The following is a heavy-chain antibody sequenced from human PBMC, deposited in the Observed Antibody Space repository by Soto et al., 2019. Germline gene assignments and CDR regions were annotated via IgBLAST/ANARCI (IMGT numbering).Heavy chain of an antibody. Sequence: PGGSLRLSCAASGFTVSSNYMSWVRQAPGKGLEWVSVIYSGGSTYYADSMKGRFTISRDNSKNTLYLQMNSLRAEDTAVYYCARDQYGSGSYYHYYYGMDVWGQGTTVTVSS. CDR2: IYSGGST. D-gene: IGHD3-10*01. CDR1: GFTVSSNY. J-gene: IGHJ6*02. CDR3: ARDQYGSGSYYHYYYGMDV. V-gene: IGHV3-53*01.